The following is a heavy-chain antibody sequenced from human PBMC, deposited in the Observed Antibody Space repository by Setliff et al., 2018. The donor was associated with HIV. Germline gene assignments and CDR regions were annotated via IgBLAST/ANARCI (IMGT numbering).Heavy chain of an antibody. V-gene: IGHV3-74*01. CDR2: LNTDGSNT. D-gene: IGHD3-10*01. CDR1: GFTFSSYW. J-gene: IGHJ6*02. CDR3: ARGYYGSDLQNGMDV. Sequence: GGSLRLSCAASGFTFSSYWMHWVPQAPGKGLVWVSRLNTDGSNTRYADSVKGRFTISRDNVKNTLYLQMNSLRGEDTAVYFCARGYYGSDLQNGMDVWGQGTTVTVPS.